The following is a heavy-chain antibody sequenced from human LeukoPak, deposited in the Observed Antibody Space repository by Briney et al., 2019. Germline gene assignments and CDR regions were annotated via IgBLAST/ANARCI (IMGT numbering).Heavy chain of an antibody. D-gene: IGHD6-19*01. J-gene: IGHJ4*02. CDR3: ARQRQWPYYFDY. CDR2: IHHSGST. Sequence: PSETLSLTCAVSGGSISSSNWWSWVRQPPGKGLEWIGEIHHSGSTNYNPSLKSRVTISVDKSKNQFSLKLSSVTAADTAVYYCARQRQWPYYFDYWGQGTLVTVSS. V-gene: IGHV4-4*02. CDR1: GGSISSSNW.